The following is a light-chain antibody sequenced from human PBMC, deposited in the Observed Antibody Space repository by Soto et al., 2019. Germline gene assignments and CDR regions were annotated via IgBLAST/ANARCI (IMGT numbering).Light chain of an antibody. V-gene: IGKV1-5*03. J-gene: IGKJ1*01. Sequence: DIQMTQSPSTLSVSAGERVTLTCRASQSISSWLAWYQQKPGKAPKLLIYDASTRETGVPARFSGSGSGTEFTLTISSLQPDDFATYYCQQYNSYSVTFGQGTKVDIK. CDR3: QQYNSYSVT. CDR1: QSISSW. CDR2: DAS.